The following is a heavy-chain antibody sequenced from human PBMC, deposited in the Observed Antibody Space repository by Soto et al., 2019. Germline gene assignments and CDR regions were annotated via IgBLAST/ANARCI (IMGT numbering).Heavy chain of an antibody. CDR3: ARDAPGYRCYYYGMDV. D-gene: IGHD5-18*01. CDR2: IYYSGST. J-gene: IGHJ6*02. V-gene: IGHV4-30-4*01. Sequence: PSETLSLTCTVSGGSISSGDYYWSWIRQPPGKGLEWIGYIYYSGSTYYNPSLKSRVTISVDTSKNQFSLKLSSVTAADTAVYYCARDAPGYRCYYYGMDVWGQGTSVTVSS. CDR1: GGSISSGDYY.